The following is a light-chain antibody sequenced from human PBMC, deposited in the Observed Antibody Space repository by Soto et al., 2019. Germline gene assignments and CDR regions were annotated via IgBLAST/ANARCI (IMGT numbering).Light chain of an antibody. CDR1: QSVSSN. CDR3: QQYNNSPPWT. V-gene: IGKV3-15*01. CDR2: GAS. Sequence: EIVMTQSPATLSVSPGERATLSCRASQSVSSNLAWYQQKPGQAPRLLIYGASTRATGIPARFSGSGSGKEFTLNISSLQTEDFAVYYCQQYNNSPPWTFGQGTKVEIK. J-gene: IGKJ1*01.